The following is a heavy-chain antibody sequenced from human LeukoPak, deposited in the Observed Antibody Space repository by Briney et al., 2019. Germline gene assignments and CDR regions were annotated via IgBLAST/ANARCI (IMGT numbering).Heavy chain of an antibody. J-gene: IGHJ4*02. CDR2: IFYSGNT. D-gene: IGHD1-26*01. CDR1: GVSISSYY. Sequence: SETLSLTCTVSGVSISSYYWSWIRQPPGKGLERIGYIFYSGNTIYNPSLRSRVTISADTSKNHFSLRLRSVTAADTAVYYCARLAAISGSDYPDDWGQGTLVTVSS. CDR3: ARLAAISGSDYPDD. V-gene: IGHV4-59*08.